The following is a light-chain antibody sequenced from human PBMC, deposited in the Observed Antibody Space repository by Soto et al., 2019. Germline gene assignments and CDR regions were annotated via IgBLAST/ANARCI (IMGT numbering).Light chain of an antibody. J-gene: IGKJ4*01. CDR2: GAS. V-gene: IGKV3-20*01. CDR1: QSVSSNY. CDR3: QQYGSSLGVT. Sequence: IVLTHSPGPLSLSTGARATLSCRASQSVSSNYLAWYQQKPGQAPRLLIYGASSRATGIPDRFSGSGSGTDFTLTISRLEPEDFAVYYCQQYGSSLGVTFGGGTKVDIK.